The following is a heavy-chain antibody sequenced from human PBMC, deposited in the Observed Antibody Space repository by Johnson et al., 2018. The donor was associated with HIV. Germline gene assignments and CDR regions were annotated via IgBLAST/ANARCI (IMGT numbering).Heavy chain of an antibody. CDR1: GFTFRNYA. Sequence: VQLVESGGGVVQPGRSLRLSCAASGFTFRNYAMHWVRQAPGKGLEWVALISYDGHNKYYADSVKGRFTIFRDNSENTLFLQMNRLRAEATAVYYCAKDRTNWGYDAFDIWGQGTMVTVTS. CDR2: ISYDGHNK. J-gene: IGHJ3*02. CDR3: AKDRTNWGYDAFDI. V-gene: IGHV3-30*18. D-gene: IGHD3-16*01.